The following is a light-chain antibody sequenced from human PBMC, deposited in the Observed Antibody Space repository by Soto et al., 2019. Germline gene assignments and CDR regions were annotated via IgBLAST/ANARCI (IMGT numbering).Light chain of an antibody. CDR1: SSDVGGFNY. V-gene: IGLV2-11*01. CDR3: CSYAGSYTYV. CDR2: DVS. Sequence: QSALTQPRSVSGSPGQSVTISCTGISSDVGGFNYVSWYQQHPGKAPKLMIYDVSKRPSGVPGRFSGSKSGNTASLTISGLQAEDEADYYCCSYAGSYTYVFGTGTKLTVL. J-gene: IGLJ1*01.